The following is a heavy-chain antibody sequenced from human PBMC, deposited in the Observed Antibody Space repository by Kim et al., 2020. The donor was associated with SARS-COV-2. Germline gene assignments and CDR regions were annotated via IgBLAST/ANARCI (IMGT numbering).Heavy chain of an antibody. J-gene: IGHJ3*01. CDR1: GDSVSSNIAS. D-gene: IGHD3-22*01. V-gene: IGHV6-1*01. CDR2: TYYRSKWFS. Sequence: QTLSLTCAISGDSVSSNIASWNWIRQSPSRGLEWLGRTYYRSKWFSDYGVSVRGRITVSPDTSKNQFSLQLSSVTPEDTAMYFCVRGDYYDTSGYDAFDFWGQGTMVTVSS. CDR3: VRGDYYDTSGYDAFDF.